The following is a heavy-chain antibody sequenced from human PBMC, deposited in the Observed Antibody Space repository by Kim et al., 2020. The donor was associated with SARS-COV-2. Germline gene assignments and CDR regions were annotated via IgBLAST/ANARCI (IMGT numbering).Heavy chain of an antibody. V-gene: IGHV3-23*01. CDR1: GFIFDNFA. D-gene: IGHD3-3*01. CDR3: ANNWNLDN. Sequence: GGSLRLSCTASGFIFDNFAMSWVRQAPGKGLEWVSAISASATITYYADSVKGRFTISRDNSNNTVYLQMNSLRAEDTAVFYCANNWNLDNWGQGTLVTVSA. J-gene: IGHJ4*02. CDR2: ISASATIT.